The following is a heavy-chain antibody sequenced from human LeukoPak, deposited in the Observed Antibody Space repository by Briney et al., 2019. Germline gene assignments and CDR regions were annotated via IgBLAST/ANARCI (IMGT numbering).Heavy chain of an antibody. V-gene: IGHV4-39*01. Sequence: PSETLSLTCSVSGGSIGSSNYYWGWIRQPPGKGLEWIGIIYYSGSTSYNPSLKSRVTISIDTSKNQFSLKLTSVTAADTAVYYCAGPLLTYYSDSSAYSWGQGTLVTVSS. CDR1: GGSIGSSNYY. J-gene: IGHJ4*02. D-gene: IGHD3-22*01. CDR2: IYYSGST. CDR3: AGPLLTYYSDSSAYS.